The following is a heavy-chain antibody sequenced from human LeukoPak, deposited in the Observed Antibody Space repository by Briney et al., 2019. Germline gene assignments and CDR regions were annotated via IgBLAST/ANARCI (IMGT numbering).Heavy chain of an antibody. Sequence: PSETLSLTCTVSGGSISSYYWSWIRQPPGKGLEWIGYIYYSGSTNYNPSLKSRVTISVDTSKNQFSLKLSSVTAADTAVYYCARVGHIDSSSWYLLDYWGQGTLVTVSS. CDR3: ARVGHIDSSSWYLLDY. CDR2: IYYSGST. CDR1: GGSISSYY. D-gene: IGHD6-13*01. J-gene: IGHJ4*02. V-gene: IGHV4-59*01.